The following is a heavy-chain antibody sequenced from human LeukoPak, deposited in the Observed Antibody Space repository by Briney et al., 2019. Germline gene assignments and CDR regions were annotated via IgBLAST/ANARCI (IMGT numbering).Heavy chain of an antibody. CDR2: IYHDGTT. Sequence: SETLSLTCGVSGYSISSGYYWGWIRQPPGKGLEWIASIYHDGTTYSNPSLKRRVTISVDPSNNQVSLKVTSVTAADGGVYYCRRDQRSAGTALDYWGQGMSVTVSS. V-gene: IGHV4-38-2*02. CDR3: RRDQRSAGTALDY. CDR1: GYSISSGYY. J-gene: IGHJ4*02. D-gene: IGHD5-18*01.